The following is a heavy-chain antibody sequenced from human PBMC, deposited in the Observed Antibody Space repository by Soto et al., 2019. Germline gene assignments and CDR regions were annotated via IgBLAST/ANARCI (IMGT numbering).Heavy chain of an antibody. J-gene: IGHJ5*02. V-gene: IGHV3-30-3*01. CDR3: ASAQYCSSTSCYTPSKDWFDP. D-gene: IGHD2-2*02. Sequence: GRSLRLSCAAYGFSFSSYAMHWVLQAPGKPLEWVAVISYDGNNKYYADSVKGRFTISRDNSKNTLYLQMNSLSAEDTAVYYCASAQYCSSTSCYTPSKDWFDPWGQGTLVTVSS. CDR1: GFSFSSYA. CDR2: ISYDGNNK.